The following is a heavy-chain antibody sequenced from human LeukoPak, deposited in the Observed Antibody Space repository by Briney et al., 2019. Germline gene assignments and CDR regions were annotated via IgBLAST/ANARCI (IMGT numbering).Heavy chain of an antibody. V-gene: IGHV4-31*03. CDR3: ARGNYDILTGYYGPVDY. D-gene: IGHD3-9*01. CDR1: GGSISSGGSY. J-gene: IGHJ4*02. CDR2: IYYSGST. Sequence: SQTLSLTCTVSGGSISSGGSYWSSIRQHPGDCLGWLGYIYYSGSTYYNPSLKCRVTISVDTSKNQFSLKLSSVTAADTAVYYCARGNYDILTGYYGPVDYWGQGTLVTVSS.